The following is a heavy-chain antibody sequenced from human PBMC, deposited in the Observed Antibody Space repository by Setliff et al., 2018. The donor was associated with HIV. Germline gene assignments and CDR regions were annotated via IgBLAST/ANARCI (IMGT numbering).Heavy chain of an antibody. CDR2: ISSTGTYI. CDR1: ALPFGDYY. J-gene: IGHJ6*02. CDR3: ARPTNIDTLYYGSQTFYMYYYGLDV. V-gene: IGHV3-21*01. D-gene: IGHD1-26*01. Sequence: KPSETLSLTCALNALPFGDYYWNWIRQSPERGLEWVSSISSTGTYIYYADSMKGRFTISRDNAKNSLYLQMNSLRADDTAVYFCARPTNIDTLYYGSQTFYMYYYGLDVWGQGTTVTVSS.